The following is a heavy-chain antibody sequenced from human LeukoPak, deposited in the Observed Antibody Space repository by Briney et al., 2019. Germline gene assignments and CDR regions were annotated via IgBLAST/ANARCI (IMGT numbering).Heavy chain of an antibody. D-gene: IGHD3-22*01. Sequence: SETLSLTCTVSGGSISSGGYYWSWIRQHPGKGLEWIGYIYYSGSTYYNPSLKSRVTISVDTSKNQFSLKLSSVTAADTAVYYCARVVITTYGMDVGGQGTGVTVSS. CDR1: GGSISSGGYY. V-gene: IGHV4-31*03. CDR2: IYYSGST. J-gene: IGHJ6*02. CDR3: ARVVITTYGMDV.